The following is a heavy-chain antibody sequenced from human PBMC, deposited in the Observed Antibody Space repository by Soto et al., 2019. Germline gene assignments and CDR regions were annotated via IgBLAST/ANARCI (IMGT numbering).Heavy chain of an antibody. J-gene: IGHJ5*01. Sequence: QVKLVESGGGVVQSGRSRRLSCVVSGFTFRNYGMHWVRQAPGKGPEWVASIWPDGTEKFYADSAKGRFTISRDNAKNTIYLQMNSLRVEDTADYYCATGRIVVPPFDSGGRGTRVSVSA. D-gene: IGHD2-2*01. V-gene: IGHV3-33*01. CDR2: IWPDGTEK. CDR1: GFTFRNYG. CDR3: ATGRIVVPPFDS.